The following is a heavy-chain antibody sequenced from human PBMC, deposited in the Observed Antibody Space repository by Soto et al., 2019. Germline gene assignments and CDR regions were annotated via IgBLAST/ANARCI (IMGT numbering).Heavy chain of an antibody. V-gene: IGHV3-30*18. D-gene: IGHD5-18*01. CDR1: GFTFSSYS. CDR2: ISYDGSNK. Sequence: QVQLVESGGGVVQPGRSLRLSCAASGFTFSSYSMHWVRQAPGKGLEWVAVISYDGSNKYYADSVKGRFTISRDNSKNTLYLQMNSLRAEDTAVYYCAKESRGTDTAMVYWGQGTLVTVSS. J-gene: IGHJ4*02. CDR3: AKESRGTDTAMVY.